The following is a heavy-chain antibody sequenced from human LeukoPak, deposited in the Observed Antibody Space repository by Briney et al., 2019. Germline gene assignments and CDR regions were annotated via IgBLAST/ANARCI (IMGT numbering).Heavy chain of an antibody. CDR3: AKGGWSGTLVFDY. CDR2: ISGSADST. D-gene: IGHD3-3*01. Sequence: GGSLRLSCAASGFAFSNYAMSWVRQAPGKGLEWVSTISGSADSTYYADSVKGRVTISRDNSRDTLYLQMNSLRAEDTAVYYCAKGGWSGTLVFDYWGQGTLVTVSS. CDR1: GFAFSNYA. V-gene: IGHV3-23*01. J-gene: IGHJ4*02.